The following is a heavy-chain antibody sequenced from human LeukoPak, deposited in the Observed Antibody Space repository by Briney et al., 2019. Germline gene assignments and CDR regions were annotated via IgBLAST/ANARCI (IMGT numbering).Heavy chain of an antibody. V-gene: IGHV1-3*01. D-gene: IGHD3-10*01. Sequence: ASVKVSCKTSGYNFPSYTMHWLRQAPGQSPEWMGSINGDNGNTRYSEKFQDRVTFTRNTTASSAYMELSSPRFEDTAVYYCARSSSGTYHYWGQGTLVTVSS. CDR2: INGDNGNT. CDR1: GYNFPSYT. J-gene: IGHJ4*02. CDR3: ARSSSGTYHY.